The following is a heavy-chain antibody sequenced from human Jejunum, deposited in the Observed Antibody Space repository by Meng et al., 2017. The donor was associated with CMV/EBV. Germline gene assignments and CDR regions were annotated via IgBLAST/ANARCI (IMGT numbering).Heavy chain of an antibody. Sequence: SGFISSHYGMSWVRHAPGKGLEWVASIKPDGTEEFYVDSVKGRFTISRDAAENSLYLQMTSLRAEDTAVYYCTRDRGVAVPMDVWGQGTTVTVSS. V-gene: IGHV3-7*01. CDR3: TRDRGVAVPMDV. D-gene: IGHD6-19*01. CDR1: GFISSHYG. J-gene: IGHJ6*02. CDR2: IKPDGTEE.